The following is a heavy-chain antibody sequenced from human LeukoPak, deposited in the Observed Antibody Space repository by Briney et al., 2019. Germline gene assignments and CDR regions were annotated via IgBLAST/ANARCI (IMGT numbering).Heavy chain of an antibody. CDR1: GGSFSGYY. CDR3: ARTYSSSWYGGLDYYYYMDV. CDR2: VDIDAHT. J-gene: IGHJ6*03. D-gene: IGHD6-13*01. V-gene: IGHV4-34*01. Sequence: SETLSLTCAVYGGSFSGYYWSRVRQPPGKGLEWIGEVDIDAHTSSNPSLKSRVTISADSSKNQFSLKLSSVTAADTAVYYCARTYSSSWYGGLDYYYYMDVWGKGTTVTVSS.